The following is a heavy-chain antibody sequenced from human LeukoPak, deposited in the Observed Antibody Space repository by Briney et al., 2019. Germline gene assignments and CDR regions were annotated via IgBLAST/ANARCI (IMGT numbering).Heavy chain of an antibody. CDR2: ISGSGGST. D-gene: IGHD2-2*01. CDR3: AKSLVPQDYFDY. J-gene: IGHJ4*02. V-gene: IGHV3-23*01. CDR1: GFTFSSYA. Sequence: GGSLRLSCAASGFTFSSYAVSWVRQAPGEGLEWVSAISGSGGSTYYADSVKGRFTISRDNSKNTLYLQMNSLRAEDTAVYYCAKSLVPQDYFDYWGQGTLVTVSS.